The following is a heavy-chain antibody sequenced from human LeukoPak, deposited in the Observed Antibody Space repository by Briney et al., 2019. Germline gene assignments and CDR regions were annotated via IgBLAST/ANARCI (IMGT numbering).Heavy chain of an antibody. CDR1: GGSISSGGYS. CDR2: IYHSGST. V-gene: IGHV4-30-2*01. CDR3: ARDQGYCSSTSCENYYYYGMDV. D-gene: IGHD2-2*01. J-gene: IGHJ6*04. Sequence: SETLSLTCAVSGGSISSGGYSWSWIRQPPGKGLEWIGYIYHSGSTYYNPSLKSRVTISVDRSKNQFSLKLSSVTAADTAVYYCARDQGYCSSTSCENYYYYGMDVWGKGTTVTVSS.